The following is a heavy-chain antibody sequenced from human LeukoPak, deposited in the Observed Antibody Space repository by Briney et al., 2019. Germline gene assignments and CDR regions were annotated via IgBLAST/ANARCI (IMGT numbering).Heavy chain of an antibody. V-gene: IGHV4-59*08. CDR2: IYYSGST. J-gene: IGHJ4*02. CDR3: ARGLRGEGGYYDY. Sequence: SETLSLTCTVSGGSISSYYWSWIRQPPGKGLEWIGYIYYSGSTNYNPSLKSRVTISVDTSKNQFSLKLSSVTAADTAVYYCARGLRGEGGYYDYWGQGTLVTVSS. D-gene: IGHD3-22*01. CDR1: GGSISSYY.